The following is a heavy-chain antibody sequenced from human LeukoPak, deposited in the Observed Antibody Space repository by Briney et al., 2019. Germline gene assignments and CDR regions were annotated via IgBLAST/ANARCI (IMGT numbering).Heavy chain of an antibody. D-gene: IGHD4-23*01. CDR2: THYSGST. CDR1: GGSISSSSYY. V-gene: IGHV4-39*07. Sequence: SETLSLTCTVSGGSISSSSYYWGWIRQPPGKGLEWIGSTHYSGSTYYNPSLKSRVTISVDTSKNQFSLKLSSVTAADTAVYYCARIFNTVDSDYWGQGTLVTVSS. CDR3: ARIFNTVDSDY. J-gene: IGHJ4*02.